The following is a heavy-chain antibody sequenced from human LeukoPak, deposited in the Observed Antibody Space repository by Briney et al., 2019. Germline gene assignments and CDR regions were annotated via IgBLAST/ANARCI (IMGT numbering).Heavy chain of an antibody. CDR1: GGTFSSYA. Sequence: VASVKVSCKASGGTFSSYAISWVRQAPGQGLEWMGGIIPIFGTANYAQKFQGRVTITADESTSTAYMELSSLRSEDTAVYYCARDELFKGSSWDYWGQGTLVTVSS. CDR2: IIPIFGTA. V-gene: IGHV1-69*13. J-gene: IGHJ4*02. D-gene: IGHD6-13*01. CDR3: ARDELFKGSSWDY.